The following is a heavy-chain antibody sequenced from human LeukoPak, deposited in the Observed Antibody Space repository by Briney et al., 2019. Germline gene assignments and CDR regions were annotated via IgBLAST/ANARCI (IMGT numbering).Heavy chain of an antibody. Sequence: PSETLSLTCTVSGGSISSYYWSWIRQPAGKGLEWIGRIYTSGSTNYNPSLKSRVTISVDTSKNQFSLRLSSVTAADTAVYYCARRRGDINSSSYDYWGHGTLVTVSS. CDR3: ARRRGDINSSSYDY. CDR2: IYTSGST. V-gene: IGHV4-4*07. J-gene: IGHJ4*01. CDR1: GGSISSYY. D-gene: IGHD6-6*01.